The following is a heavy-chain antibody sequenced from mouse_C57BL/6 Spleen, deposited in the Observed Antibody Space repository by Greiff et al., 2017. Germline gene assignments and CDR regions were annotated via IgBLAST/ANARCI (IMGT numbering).Heavy chain of an antibody. CDR2: INPNNGGT. CDR1: GYTFTDYY. J-gene: IGHJ2*01. CDR3: ANWDYFDY. V-gene: IGHV1-26*01. Sequence: EVKLQQSGPELVKPGASVKISCKASGYTFTDYYMNWVKQSHGKSLEWIGDINPNNGGTSYNQKFKGKATLTVDKSSSTAYMELRSLTSEDSAVYYCANWDYFDYWGQGTTLTVSS. D-gene: IGHD4-1*01.